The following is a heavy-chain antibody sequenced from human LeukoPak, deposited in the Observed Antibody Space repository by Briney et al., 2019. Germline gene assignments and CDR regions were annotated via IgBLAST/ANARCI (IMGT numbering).Heavy chain of an antibody. V-gene: IGHV1-18*01. CDR2: ISAYNGNT. D-gene: IGHD2-15*01. Sequence: ASVKVSCKASGYTFTSYGISWVRQAPGQGLEWMGWISAYNGNTNYAQKLQGRVTMTTDTSTSTAYMELRSLRSDDTAVYYCARAQDIVVVVAENWFDPWGQGTPVTVSS. CDR3: ARAQDIVVVVAENWFDP. CDR1: GYTFTSYG. J-gene: IGHJ5*02.